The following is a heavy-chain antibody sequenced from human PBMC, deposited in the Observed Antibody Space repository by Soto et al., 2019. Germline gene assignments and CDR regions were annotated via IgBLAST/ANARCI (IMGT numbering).Heavy chain of an antibody. CDR2: IYYSGST. Sequence: QLLESGPGLVKPSETLSLTCTVSGGSISSSSYYWGWIRQPPGKGLEWIGSIYYSGSTYYNPSLKSRVTISVDTSKNQFSLKLSSVTAADTAVYYCARQNGDYPYYYYGMDVWGQGTTVTVSS. CDR1: GGSISSSSYY. D-gene: IGHD4-17*01. J-gene: IGHJ6*02. CDR3: ARQNGDYPYYYYGMDV. V-gene: IGHV4-39*01.